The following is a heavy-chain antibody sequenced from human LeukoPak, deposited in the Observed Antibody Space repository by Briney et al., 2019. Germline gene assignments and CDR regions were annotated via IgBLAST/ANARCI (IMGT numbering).Heavy chain of an antibody. CDR3: AKSVGIIRRGAFDI. D-gene: IGHD3-10*01. Sequence: GGSLRLSCSSSGFTFSTYAMSWVRQAPGKGLEWVSGLSGSAATTYYADSAKGRFTIYRDNSKNALYLQMNSLRGDDTAIYYCAKSVGIIRRGAFDIWGQGTMVTVSS. V-gene: IGHV3-23*01. CDR2: LSGSAATT. J-gene: IGHJ3*02. CDR1: GFTFSTYA.